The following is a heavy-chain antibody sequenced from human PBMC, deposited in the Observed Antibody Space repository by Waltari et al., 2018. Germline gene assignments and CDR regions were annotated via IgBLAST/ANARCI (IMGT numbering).Heavy chain of an antibody. J-gene: IGHJ4*02. CDR1: GYSFAKYW. D-gene: IGHD5-18*01. CDR3: ARQNIHSYGYGYFDY. V-gene: IGHV5-51*01. Sequence: EVQLVQSGVEVKKPGESLKISCKGSGYSFAKYWIGWVRQMPGKGLEWMGVTYPGDSTTKYSPSFQGQVTISADTSIDTAYLQWSSLKASDTAMYYCARQNIHSYGYGYFDYWGQGTLVTVSS. CDR2: TYPGDSTT.